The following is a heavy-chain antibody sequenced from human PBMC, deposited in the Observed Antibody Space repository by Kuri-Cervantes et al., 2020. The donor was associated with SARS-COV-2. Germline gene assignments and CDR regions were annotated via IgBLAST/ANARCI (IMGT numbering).Heavy chain of an antibody. V-gene: IGHV3-23*01. CDR3: ARGGGNSEVWVEYFDY. CDR2: ISGSGGST. CDR1: GFTFGDYA. J-gene: IGHJ4*02. Sequence: GGSLRLSCAASGFTFGDYAMRWVRQAPGRGLEWVSAISGSGGSTYYADSVKGRFTISRDNSKHTLYLQMNSLRAEDTAVYYCARGGGNSEVWVEYFDYWGQGTLVTVSS. D-gene: IGHD4-23*01.